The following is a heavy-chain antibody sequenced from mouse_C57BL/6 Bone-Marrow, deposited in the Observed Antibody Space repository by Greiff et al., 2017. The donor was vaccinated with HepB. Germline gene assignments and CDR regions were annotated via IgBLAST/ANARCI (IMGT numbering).Heavy chain of an antibody. CDR3: ARGNYSNYDGFAY. CDR1: GYSITSGYY. D-gene: IGHD2-5*01. V-gene: IGHV3-6*01. CDR2: ISYDGSN. J-gene: IGHJ3*01. Sequence: EVKLQESGPGLVKPSQSLSLTCSVTGYSITSGYYWNWIRQFPGNKLEWMGYISYDGSNNYNPSLKNRISITRDTSKNQFFLKLNSVTTEDTATYYCARGNYSNYDGFAYWGQGTLVTVSA.